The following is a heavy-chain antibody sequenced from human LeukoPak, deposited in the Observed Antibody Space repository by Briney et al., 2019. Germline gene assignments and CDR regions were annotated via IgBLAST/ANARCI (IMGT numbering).Heavy chain of an antibody. CDR2: INPNSGGT. D-gene: IGHD2-2*01. CDR3: TIFGYCNSSSCLGDH. CDR1: GYTFTDYY. J-gene: IGHJ4*02. Sequence: ASVKVSCKASGYTFTDYYIHWVRQAPGQGLEWMGWINPNSGGTNFAQKFQGRVTMTRDTSISTAYMDLASLRSDDTAVYYCTIFGYCNSSSCLGDHWGQGTLVTVSS. V-gene: IGHV1-2*02.